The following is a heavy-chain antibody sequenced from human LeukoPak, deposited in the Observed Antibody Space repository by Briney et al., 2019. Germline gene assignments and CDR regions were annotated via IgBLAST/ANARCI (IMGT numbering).Heavy chain of an antibody. CDR2: IHGSGIT. J-gene: IGHJ6*03. Sequence: SETLSLTCTVSGGSIISNYWSWIRPSAGTGLEWIGRIHGSGITDYNPSLKSRVTMSLDTSRKQFSLRLTSVTAADTAVYYCARLKFYDSTGYSPGYYMDVWGKGTTVSVFS. CDR1: GGSIISNY. V-gene: IGHV4-4*07. D-gene: IGHD3-22*01. CDR3: ARLKFYDSTGYSPGYYMDV.